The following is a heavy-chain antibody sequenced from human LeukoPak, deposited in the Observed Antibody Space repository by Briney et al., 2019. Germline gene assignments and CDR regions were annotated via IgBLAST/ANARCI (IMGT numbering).Heavy chain of an antibody. CDR1: GFTFSRYA. J-gene: IGHJ5*02. Sequence: GGSLRLSCAASGFTFSRYAMSWVRQAPGKGLEWVSGIRASGDSTYYADSVKGRFTISRDNSKNTLYLYMNSLRAEDTAVYYCAKARSITMVRGSPSGPWGQGTLVTVSS. D-gene: IGHD3-10*01. CDR2: IRASGDST. V-gene: IGHV3-23*01. CDR3: AKARSITMVRGSPSGP.